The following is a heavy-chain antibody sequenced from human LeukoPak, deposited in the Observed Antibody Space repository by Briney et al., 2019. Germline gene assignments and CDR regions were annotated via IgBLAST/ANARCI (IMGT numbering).Heavy chain of an antibody. CDR3: ARSYYGSGSSVYFDY. CDR2: IYPGDSDT. D-gene: IGHD3-10*01. V-gene: IGHV5-51*01. CDR1: GYSFTSYW. Sequence: GESLKISCKGSGYSFTSYWIGWVRQMPGKGLEWMGIIYPGDSDTRYSPSFQGQVTISADKSISTAYLQRSSLKASDTAMYYCARSYYGSGSSVYFDYWGQGTLVTVSS. J-gene: IGHJ4*02.